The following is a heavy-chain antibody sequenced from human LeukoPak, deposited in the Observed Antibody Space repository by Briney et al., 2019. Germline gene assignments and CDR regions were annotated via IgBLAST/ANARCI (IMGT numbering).Heavy chain of an antibody. J-gene: IGHJ1*01. CDR1: GFTFSTYE. CDR2: ISGSGGNT. Sequence: GGSLRLSCAASGFTFSTYEMSWVRQAPGKGLEWVSAISGSGGNTYYADSVKGRFTISRDNAKNSLYLQMNSLRAEDTAVYYCARVFSSGWAAEYFQHWGQGTLVTVSS. CDR3: ARVFSSGWAAEYFQH. D-gene: IGHD6-19*01. V-gene: IGHV3-23*01.